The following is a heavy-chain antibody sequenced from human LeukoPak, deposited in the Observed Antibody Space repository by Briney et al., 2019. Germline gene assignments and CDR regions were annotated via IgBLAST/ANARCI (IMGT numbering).Heavy chain of an antibody. CDR1: GFTFNNYP. J-gene: IGHJ4*02. Sequence: GGSLRLSCAASGFTFNNYPMTWVRQPPGKGLEWVSGISDSGGVTYYADSVKGRFAVSRDNSKNTLYLQMSSLRAEDTAVYYCAKRSKLSCSSTSCPLDYWGQGTLVTVSS. CDR3: AKRSKLSCSSTSCPLDY. D-gene: IGHD2-2*01. CDR2: ISDSGGVT. V-gene: IGHV3-23*01.